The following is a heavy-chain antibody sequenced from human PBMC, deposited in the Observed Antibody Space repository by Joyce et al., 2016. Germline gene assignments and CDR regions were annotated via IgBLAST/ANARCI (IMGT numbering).Heavy chain of an antibody. CDR2: IYWVDDK. Sequence: QITLKESGPTLVKPTQTLTLTCTFSGFSLSTSAVGVGWIRQPPEKALEWLALIYWVDDKRYSPSLKTRLTVTKDASKNQVVLTMAKMVPVNTAMYFRAHRSSKDESCYFHYVDYWGPGMLVTVSS. J-gene: IGHJ4*02. CDR1: GFSLSTSAVG. CDR3: AHRSSKDESCYFHYVDY. D-gene: IGHD3-22*01. V-gene: IGHV2-5*02.